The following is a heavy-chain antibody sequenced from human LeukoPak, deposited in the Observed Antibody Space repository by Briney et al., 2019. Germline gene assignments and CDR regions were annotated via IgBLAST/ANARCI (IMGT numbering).Heavy chain of an antibody. CDR1: GFTFSSYE. CDR3: AGSMVRGVIPYY. V-gene: IGHV3-48*03. D-gene: IGHD3-10*01. Sequence: GGPLRLSCAASGFTFSSYEMNWVRQAPGKGLEWVSYISSSGSTIYYADSVKGRFTISRDNAKNSLYLQMNSLRAEDTAVYYCAGSMVRGVIPYYWGQGTLVTVSS. J-gene: IGHJ4*02. CDR2: ISSSGSTI.